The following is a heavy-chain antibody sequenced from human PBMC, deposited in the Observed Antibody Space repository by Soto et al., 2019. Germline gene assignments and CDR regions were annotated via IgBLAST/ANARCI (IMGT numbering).Heavy chain of an antibody. CDR1: GGSISSYY. D-gene: IGHD3-3*01. Sequence: QVQLQESGPGLVKPSETLSLTCTVSGGSISSYYWSWIRQPPGKGLEWIGYIYYSGSTNYNPSLKSRVTISVDTSKNQFSLKLRSVTAADTAVYYCARRYYDFWSGYYNRGWFDPWGQGTLVTVSS. V-gene: IGHV4-59*08. CDR3: ARRYYDFWSGYYNRGWFDP. J-gene: IGHJ5*02. CDR2: IYYSGST.